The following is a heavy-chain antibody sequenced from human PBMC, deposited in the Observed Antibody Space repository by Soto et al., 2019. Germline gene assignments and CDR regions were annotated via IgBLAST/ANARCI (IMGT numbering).Heavy chain of an antibody. CDR1: GFSLTTNGAC. D-gene: IGHD3-16*01. CDR2: IDWAGDK. J-gene: IGHJ4*02. CDR3: GRCGWDWGSLFDS. V-gene: IGHV2-70*13. Sequence: GSGPTLVNPTETLTLTCTFSGFSLTTNGACVTWIRVPPGKALEWLALIDWAGDKFYSTSLKSRLTISRDTSKNQVVLAMTNVDPEDTGIYYCGRCGWDWGSLFDSWGQGLVVTVSS.